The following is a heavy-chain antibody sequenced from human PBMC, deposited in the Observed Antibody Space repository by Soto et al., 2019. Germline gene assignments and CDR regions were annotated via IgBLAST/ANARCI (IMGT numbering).Heavy chain of an antibody. Sequence: GGSLRLSCAASGFTFSSYSMNWVRQAPGKGLEWVSSISSSSSYIYYADSVKGRFTISRDNAKNSLYLQMNSLRAEDTAVYYCARARGVTTSAHAFDIWGQGTMVTVSS. D-gene: IGHD4-17*01. CDR2: ISSSSSYI. V-gene: IGHV3-21*01. J-gene: IGHJ3*02. CDR1: GFTFSSYS. CDR3: ARARGVTTSAHAFDI.